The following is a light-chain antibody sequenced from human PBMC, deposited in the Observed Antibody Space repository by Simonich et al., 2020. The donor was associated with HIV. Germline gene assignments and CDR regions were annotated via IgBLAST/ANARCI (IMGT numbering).Light chain of an antibody. CDR1: QSLVHSDGNTY. V-gene: IGKV2-30*02. CDR2: KVS. J-gene: IGKJ2*01. Sequence: DVVMTHSPLSLPLTLGQPTSISCRSSQSLVHSDGNTYLNWFHQRPGQSPRRLIYKVSNRDSGVPDRFSGSGSGTDFTLKISRVEAEDVGLYFCMQGTHWPYTFGQGTKLEIK. CDR3: MQGTHWPYT.